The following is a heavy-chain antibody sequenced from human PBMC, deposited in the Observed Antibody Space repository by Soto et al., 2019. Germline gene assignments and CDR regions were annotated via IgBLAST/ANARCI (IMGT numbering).Heavy chain of an antibody. D-gene: IGHD6-19*01. CDR3: ARGIKWLVPYYYFYCMDV. CDR2: ISYDGSNK. V-gene: IGHV3-30-3*01. CDR1: GFTFSSYA. Sequence: GGSLRLSCAASGFTFSSYAMHWVRQAPGKGLEWVAVISYDGSNKYYADSVKGRFTISRDNSKNTLYLQMNSLRAEDTAVYYCARGIKWLVPYYYFYCMDVWGQGTTVTVSS. J-gene: IGHJ6*02.